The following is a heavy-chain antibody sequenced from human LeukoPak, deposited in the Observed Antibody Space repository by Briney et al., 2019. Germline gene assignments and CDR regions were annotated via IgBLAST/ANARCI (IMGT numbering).Heavy chain of an antibody. CDR1: GYTFTGYY. D-gene: IGHD3-10*01. Sequence: ASVKVSCKASGYTFTGYYMHWVRQAPGQGLEWMGWINPNSGGTSYAQKFQGRVTMTRDTSISTAYMELSRLRSDDTAVYYCASWGGGSGSYYAYWGQGTLVTVSS. J-gene: IGHJ4*02. CDR2: INPNSGGT. V-gene: IGHV1-2*02. CDR3: ASWGGGSGSYYAY.